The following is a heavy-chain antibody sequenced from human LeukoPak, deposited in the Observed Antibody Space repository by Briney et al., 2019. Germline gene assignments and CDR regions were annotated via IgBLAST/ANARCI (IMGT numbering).Heavy chain of an antibody. V-gene: IGHV3-23*01. CDR2: ISGSGGSR. CDR1: GFTFSSYA. J-gene: IGHJ6*02. D-gene: IGHD2-15*01. CDR3: AMGSGGSYSYYYGMDV. Sequence: GGSLRLSCAASGFTFSSYAMSWVRQAPGKGLEWVSAISGSGGSRYSADSVKGRFTISRDNSKNTLYLQMNSLRAEDTAIYYCAMGSGGSYSYYYGMDVWGQGTTVTVSS.